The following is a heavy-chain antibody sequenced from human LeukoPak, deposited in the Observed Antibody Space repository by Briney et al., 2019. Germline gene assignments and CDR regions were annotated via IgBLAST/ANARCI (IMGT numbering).Heavy chain of an antibody. J-gene: IGHJ5*02. V-gene: IGHV6-1*01. CDR1: GDSVSTNRAA. CDR3: ARTSYTGNPPLNWFDP. CDR2: TYYRSKWYY. D-gene: IGHD2-2*02. Sequence: SQTLSLTCAISGDSVSTNRAAWNWIRQSPSRGLEWLGRTYYRSKWYYDYALSVKSRITINPDTSKNQLSLQLNSVTPEDTAVYYCARTSYTGNPPLNWFDPWGQGTLVTVSS.